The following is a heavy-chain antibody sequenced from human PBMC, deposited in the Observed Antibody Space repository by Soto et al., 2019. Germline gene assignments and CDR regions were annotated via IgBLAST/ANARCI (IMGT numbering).Heavy chain of an antibody. CDR2: FYYSGST. D-gene: IGHD6-13*01. Sequence: QLQLQESGPGLVKPSETLSLTCTVSGGSISSSSYYLGWIRQPPGKGLEWIGSFYYSGSTYYNPSLKRRVTKAVATSQNQYPLKPGAVDDAETAVYDCARRYHSSWYFYWYFDLWGRGTLGTVSS. V-gene: IGHV4-39*01. CDR1: GGSISSSSYY. J-gene: IGHJ2*01. CDR3: ARRYHSSWYFYWYFDL.